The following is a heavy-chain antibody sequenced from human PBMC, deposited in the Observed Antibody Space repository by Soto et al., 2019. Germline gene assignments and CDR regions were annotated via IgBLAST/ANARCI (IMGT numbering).Heavy chain of an antibody. CDR2: ISSSSSYI. J-gene: IGHJ6*02. V-gene: IGHV3-21*01. CDR3: ARDGIAAHPYYYSGLDV. D-gene: IGHD6-13*01. CDR1: GFPFSSYS. Sequence: GGSLTLSCAASGFPFSSYSMNWVRQAPGKGLEWVSSISSSSSYIYYADSVKGRFTISRDNAKNSLYLQMNSLRAEDTAVYYCARDGIAAHPYYYSGLDVWGQGTTVTVSS.